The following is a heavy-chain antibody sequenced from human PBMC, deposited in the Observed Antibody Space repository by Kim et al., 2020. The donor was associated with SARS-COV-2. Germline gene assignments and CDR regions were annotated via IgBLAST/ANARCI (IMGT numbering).Heavy chain of an antibody. V-gene: IGHV3-15*01. CDR1: GFTFANAW. Sequence: GRSLRLSCAASGFTFANAWMSWVRQAPGKGLEWVGRIKSKTEGGTLDYIASVQGRFTISRDDSKNTLYLQMSSLRAEDTALYYCARELGATSTYYYGLSVWGQGTTVTVSS. CDR2: IKSKTEGGTL. D-gene: IGHD1-26*01. CDR3: ARELGATSTYYYGLSV. J-gene: IGHJ6*02.